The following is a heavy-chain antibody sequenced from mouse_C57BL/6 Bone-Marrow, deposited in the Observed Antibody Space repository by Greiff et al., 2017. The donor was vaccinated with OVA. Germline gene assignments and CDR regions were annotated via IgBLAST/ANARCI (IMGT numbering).Heavy chain of an antibody. CDR2: IYPRSGNT. Sequence: VQLQQSGAELARPGASVKLSCKASGYTFTSYGISWVKQSTGQGLEWIGEIYPRSGNTYYNEKFKGKATLTADKSSSTAYMELSSLTSEDSAVDFCARYGYYGSSEPRDWGQGTTLTVSS. V-gene: IGHV1-81*01. D-gene: IGHD1-1*01. CDR1: GYTFTSYG. J-gene: IGHJ2*01. CDR3: ARYGYYGSSEPRD.